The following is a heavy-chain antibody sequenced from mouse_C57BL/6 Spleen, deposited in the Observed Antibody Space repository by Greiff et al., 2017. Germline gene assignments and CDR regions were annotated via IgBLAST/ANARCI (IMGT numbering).Heavy chain of an antibody. J-gene: IGHJ4*01. CDR1: GFTFSSYA. Sequence: EVKLMASGGGLVKPGGSLTLSCAASGFTFSSYAMSWVRQTPEKRLVWVATFSDGGSYTYYPDNVKSRITSTRDNAKTKMYLQMSHLKSEDTAMYYCARDYYGSSDAMDYWGQGTSVTGSS. D-gene: IGHD1-1*01. CDR3: ARDYYGSSDAMDY. V-gene: IGHV5-4*01. CDR2: FSDGGSYT.